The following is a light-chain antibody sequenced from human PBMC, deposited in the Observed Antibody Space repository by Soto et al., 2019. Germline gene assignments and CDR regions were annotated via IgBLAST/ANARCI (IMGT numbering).Light chain of an antibody. J-gene: IGKJ2*01. Sequence: DIQMTQSPSSLSASVGDTVSITCQASQHITNYLNWYRHKPGKAPELLIYDASSVESGVPSRFSARGSGTEVTFTSTSRQPEDFATLYGQQYDSFPYTVGQGTKLEIK. V-gene: IGKV1-33*01. CDR2: DAS. CDR3: QQYDSFPYT. CDR1: QHITNY.